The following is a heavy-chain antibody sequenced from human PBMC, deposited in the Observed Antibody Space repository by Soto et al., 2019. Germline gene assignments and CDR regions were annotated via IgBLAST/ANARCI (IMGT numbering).Heavy chain of an antibody. D-gene: IGHD3-16*01. CDR2: INEDGTTI. V-gene: IGHV3-48*03. Sequence: EVQLVESGGGLVQPGGSLRLSCTASGFTVSSSEMNWVRQAPGKGLAWVSYINEDGTTIYADSVKGRFTISRDSAENSLFLQMNSVRADDTAVYYCSRDKGERVAYGMDVRGQGTTVTVSS. CDR1: GFTVSSSE. CDR3: SRDKGERVAYGMDV. J-gene: IGHJ6*02.